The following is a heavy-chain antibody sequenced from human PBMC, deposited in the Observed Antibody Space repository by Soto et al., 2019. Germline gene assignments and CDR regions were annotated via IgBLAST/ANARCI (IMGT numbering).Heavy chain of an antibody. CDR3: AREGDYCISTSCPTECEDSCPYYYYGMDV. Sequence: SETLSLTCTVSGGSISSGGYYWSCIRQHPGKGLEWIGYIYYSGSTYYNPSLKSRVTISVDTSKNQFSLKLSSVTAADTAVYYCAREGDYCISTSCPTECEDSCPYYYYGMDVWGQGTTVTVSS. CDR1: GGSISSGGYY. V-gene: IGHV4-31*03. CDR2: IYYSGST. D-gene: IGHD2-2*01. J-gene: IGHJ6*02.